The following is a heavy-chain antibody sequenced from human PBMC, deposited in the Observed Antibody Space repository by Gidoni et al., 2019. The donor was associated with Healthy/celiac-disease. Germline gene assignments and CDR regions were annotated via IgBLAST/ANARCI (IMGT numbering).Heavy chain of an antibody. J-gene: IGHJ4*02. CDR2: ISGSGGTT. Sequence: EVQLLESGGGLVQPGGSLRLSCAAAGFTFSSPVRRWVRKAPGKGMEWVSGISGSGGTTYYADSVKGRFTIYRDNSQNTLYLLMNSLRAEDTALYYCAKDRGQGYDILTGYYAFDYWGQGTLVTVSS. CDR1: GFTFSSPV. CDR3: AKDRGQGYDILTGYYAFDY. D-gene: IGHD3-9*01. V-gene: IGHV3-23*01.